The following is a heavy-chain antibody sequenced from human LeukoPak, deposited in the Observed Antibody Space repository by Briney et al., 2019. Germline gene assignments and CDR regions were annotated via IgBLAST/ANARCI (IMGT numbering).Heavy chain of an antibody. CDR3: ARQTGSGLFILP. J-gene: IGHJ4*02. D-gene: IGHD3/OR15-3a*01. V-gene: IGHV4-34*01. CDR1: GGSFSGYY. Sequence: SETLSLTCAVYGGSFSGYYWSWIRQPPGKGLEWIGTISFSGTTYYNPSLRGRVAISLDTSKNQFSLRLTSVTAADTAVYYCARQTGSGLFILPGGQGTLVTVSS. CDR2: ISFSGTT.